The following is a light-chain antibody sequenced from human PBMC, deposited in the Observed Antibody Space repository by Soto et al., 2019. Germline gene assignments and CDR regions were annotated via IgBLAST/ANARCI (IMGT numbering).Light chain of an antibody. J-gene: IGLJ2*01. Sequence: QSVLTQPPSVSGAPGQRVTISCTGSSSNIGAGYDVHWYHQLPGTAPKLLIYGNSNRPSGVPDRFSGSKSGTSASLAIIGLQAEDEADYYCQSYDSSLSGSVFGGGTKLTVL. CDR2: GNS. CDR3: QSYDSSLSGSV. CDR1: SSNIGAGYD. V-gene: IGLV1-40*01.